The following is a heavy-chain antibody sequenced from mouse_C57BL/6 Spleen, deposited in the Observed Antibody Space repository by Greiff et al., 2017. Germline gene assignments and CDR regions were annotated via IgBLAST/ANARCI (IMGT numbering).Heavy chain of an antibody. Sequence: QVQLQQPGAELVKPGASVKLSCKASGYTFTSYWMPWVNQRPGQGLEWIGEIDPSDSYTNYNQKFKGKATLTVDTSSSTAYMQLSSLTSEDSAVYYCARGLLRDYWGQGTTLTVSS. CDR2: IDPSDSYT. J-gene: IGHJ2*01. CDR3: ARGLLRDY. V-gene: IGHV1-50*01. CDR1: GYTFTSYW. D-gene: IGHD1-1*01.